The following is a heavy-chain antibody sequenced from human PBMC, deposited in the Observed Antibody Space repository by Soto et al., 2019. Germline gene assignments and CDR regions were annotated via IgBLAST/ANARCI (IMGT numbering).Heavy chain of an antibody. V-gene: IGHV1-46*01. CDR2: INPIVGDT. Sequence: ASVKVSCKASGYTFTSHYMHWVRQAPGQGLEWMGIINPIVGDTSYAQRVQGRVTMTRDTSTGTVYMELSSLRSEDTAVYYCARDGQLDYWGQGTLVTVS. J-gene: IGHJ4*02. CDR3: ARDGQLDY. CDR1: GYTFTSHY. D-gene: IGHD6-6*01.